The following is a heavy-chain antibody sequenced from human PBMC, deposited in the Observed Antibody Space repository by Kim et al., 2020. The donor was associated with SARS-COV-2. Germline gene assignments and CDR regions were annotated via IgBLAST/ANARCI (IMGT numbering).Heavy chain of an antibody. Sequence: SETLSLTCTVSGGSVSSGSYYWSWIRQPPGKGLEWIGYIYYSGSTNYNPSLKSRVTISVDTSKNQFSLNLSSVTAADTAVYYCARVRDYSNYVDYWGQGTLVTVSS. J-gene: IGHJ4*02. V-gene: IGHV4-61*01. D-gene: IGHD4-4*01. CDR1: GGSVSSGSYY. CDR2: IYYSGST. CDR3: ARVRDYSNYVDY.